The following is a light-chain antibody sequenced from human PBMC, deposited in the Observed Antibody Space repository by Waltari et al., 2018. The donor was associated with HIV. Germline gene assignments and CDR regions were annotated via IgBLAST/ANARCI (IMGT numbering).Light chain of an antibody. Sequence: AVQLTQSPSSLSTSVGDRATTTCRASQDISNALAWYQQKPEKAPKPLVYDASSLASGVPARFSGSGSGTDFTLTISSLQPEDFATYYCQQFISYPVTFGQGTRLEIK. V-gene: IGKV1-13*02. CDR3: QQFISYPVT. J-gene: IGKJ5*01. CDR1: QDISNA. CDR2: DAS.